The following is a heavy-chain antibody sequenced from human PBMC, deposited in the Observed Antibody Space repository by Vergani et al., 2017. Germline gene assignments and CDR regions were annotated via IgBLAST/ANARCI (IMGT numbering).Heavy chain of an antibody. CDR3: ASRDITIFGVVIIRSYYYYGMDV. CDR2: IIPSFGTA. D-gene: IGHD3-3*01. CDR1: GGTFSSYA. Sequence: QVQLVQSGAEVKKPGSSVKVSCKASGGTFSSYAISWVRQAPGQGLEWMGRIIPSFGTANYAQKFQGRVTITADESTSTAYMELSSLRTEDTAVYYCASRDITIFGVVIIRSYYYYGMDVWGQGTTVTVSS. V-gene: IGHV1-69*13. J-gene: IGHJ6*02.